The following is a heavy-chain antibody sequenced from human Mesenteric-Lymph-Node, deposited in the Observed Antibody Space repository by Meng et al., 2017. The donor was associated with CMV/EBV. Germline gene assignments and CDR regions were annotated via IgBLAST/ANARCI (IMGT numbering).Heavy chain of an antibody. CDR2: IHNLGRNT. D-gene: IGHD3-22*01. CDR1: GFTFSSYP. J-gene: IGHJ4*02. Sequence: GESLKISCAASGFTFSSYPMSWVRQAPGKGLEWVSVIHNLGRNTKYTDSVKGRFTISRDNSRNTVFLQMNGLRAEDTAVYYCARAYYDSTGCHDYWGQGTLVTVSS. V-gene: IGHV3-23*03. CDR3: ARAYYDSTGCHDY.